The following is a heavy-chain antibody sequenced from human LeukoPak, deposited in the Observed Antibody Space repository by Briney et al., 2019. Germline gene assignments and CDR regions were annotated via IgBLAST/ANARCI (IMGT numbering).Heavy chain of an antibody. Sequence: GGSLRLSCAASGFTSSSCAMHWVRQAPGKGLEWVAVISNDGSNKYYADSVKGRFTISRDNSKNTLYLQMNSLRADDTAVYYCARDLKHCSSTSCYNWFDPWGQGTLVTVSS. J-gene: IGHJ5*02. D-gene: IGHD2-2*01. V-gene: IGHV3-30-3*01. CDR1: GFTSSSCA. CDR3: ARDLKHCSSTSCYNWFDP. CDR2: ISNDGSNK.